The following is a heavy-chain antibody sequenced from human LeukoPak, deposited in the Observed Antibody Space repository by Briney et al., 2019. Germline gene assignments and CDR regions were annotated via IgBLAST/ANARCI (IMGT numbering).Heavy chain of an antibody. V-gene: IGHV3-48*02. CDR3: ARESGGRYSFGPWFFDL. Sequence: QTGGSLRLSCAASGFIFSAFRMNWVRQAPGKGLEWVSYISSSGGTIYYTDSVEGRFTISRDNARNSLDLQMNSLRDEDTAVYYCARESGGRYSFGPWFFDLWGQGTLVTVSS. CDR1: GFIFSAFR. CDR2: ISSSGGTI. J-gene: IGHJ4*02. D-gene: IGHD5-18*01.